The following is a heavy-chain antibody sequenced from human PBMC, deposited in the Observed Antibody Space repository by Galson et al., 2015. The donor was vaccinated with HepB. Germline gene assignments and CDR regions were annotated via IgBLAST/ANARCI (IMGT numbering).Heavy chain of an antibody. CDR2: IYYSGST. V-gene: IGHV4-59*01. CDR3: ARTSYCSTTSCYFSGTYNFDN. J-gene: IGHJ4*02. D-gene: IGHD2-2*01. CDR1: GGSISSYY. Sequence: ETLSLTCTVSGGSISSYYWSWIRQPPGKGLEWIGYIYYSGSTNYNPSLKSRVTISVDTSKNQFSLKLSSVTAADTAVYYCARTSYCSTTSCYFSGTYNFDNWGQGTLVTVSS.